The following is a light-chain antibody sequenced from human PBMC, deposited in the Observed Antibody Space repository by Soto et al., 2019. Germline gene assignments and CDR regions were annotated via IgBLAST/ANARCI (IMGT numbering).Light chain of an antibody. CDR3: QHYYGTSPIA. Sequence: PGEGATLSCRSIHSVSTRLAWYQHRSGQAPRLLISSASIRATGIPDRFSGSGSGTDFTLTISRLEPGDFALYYCQHYYGTSPIAFGQRTRLEIK. CDR1: HSVSTR. J-gene: IGKJ5*01. CDR2: SAS. V-gene: IGKV3-20*01.